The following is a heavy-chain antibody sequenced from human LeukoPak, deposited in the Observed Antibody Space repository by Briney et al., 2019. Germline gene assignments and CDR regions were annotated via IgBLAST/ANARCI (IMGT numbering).Heavy chain of an antibody. CDR3: ARDGWY. V-gene: IGHV3-21*01. CDR1: GFTFSSYS. CDR2: ISSSSSYI. J-gene: IGHJ4*02. Sequence: GGSLRLSCAASGFTFSSYSMNWVRQAPGKGLEWVSSISSSSSYIYHADSVKGRFTISRDNAKNSLYLQMNSLRAEDTAVYYCARDGWYWGQGTLVTVSS. D-gene: IGHD2-15*01.